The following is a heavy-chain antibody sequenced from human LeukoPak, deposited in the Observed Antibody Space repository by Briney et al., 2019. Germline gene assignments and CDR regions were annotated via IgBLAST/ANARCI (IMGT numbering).Heavy chain of an antibody. J-gene: IGHJ4*02. V-gene: IGHV1-46*03. D-gene: IGHD1-20*01. CDR1: GYTFSRYN. CDR2: INPSGGST. Sequence: AAVKVSCKASGYTFSRYNMHWVRQPHGQGLEWMGIINPSGGSTPYAKKSQGRVTMTRDTSTSTVYMELSSLRSEDTAVYYCARGGYNWNMFDYWSQGTLVTVSS. CDR3: ARGGYNWNMFDY.